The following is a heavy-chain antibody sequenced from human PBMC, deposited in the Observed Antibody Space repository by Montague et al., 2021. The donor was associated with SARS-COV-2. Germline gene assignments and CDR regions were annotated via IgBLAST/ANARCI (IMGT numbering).Heavy chain of an antibody. Sequence: SLRLSCAASGFTFSSYGMHWVRQAPGKGLEWVAVIWYDGSNKYYADSVKGRFTISRDKSKNTLYLQMNSLRAKDTAVYYCAKPFYDYIWGSYRQTGYFDYWGQGTLVTVSS. D-gene: IGHD3-16*02. CDR2: IWYDGSNK. CDR1: GFTFSSYG. V-gene: IGHV3-33*03. CDR3: AKPFYDYIWGSYRQTGYFDY. J-gene: IGHJ4*02.